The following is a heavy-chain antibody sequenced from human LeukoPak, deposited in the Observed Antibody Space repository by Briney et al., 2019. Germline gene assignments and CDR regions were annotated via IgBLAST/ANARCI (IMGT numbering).Heavy chain of an antibody. Sequence: SETLSLTCAVYGGSFSGYYWSWIRQPPGKGLEWIGEINHSGSTNYNPSLKSRVTISVDTSKNQFSLKLSSVTAADTAVYYCARHRGYSYGNWGQGTLVTVSS. CDR3: ARHRGYSYGN. V-gene: IGHV4-34*01. J-gene: IGHJ4*02. CDR2: INHSGST. D-gene: IGHD5-18*01. CDR1: GGSFSGYY.